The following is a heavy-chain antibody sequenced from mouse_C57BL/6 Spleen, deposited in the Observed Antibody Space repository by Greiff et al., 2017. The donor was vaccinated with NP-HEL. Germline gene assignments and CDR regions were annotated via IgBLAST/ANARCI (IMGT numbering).Heavy chain of an antibody. CDR3: AREGYDYPYYYAMDY. Sequence: EVQRVESGPGLVKPSQSLSLTCSVTGYSITSGYYWNWIRQFPGNKLEWMGYISYDGSNNYNPSLKNRISITRDTSKNQFFLKLNSVTTEDTATYYCAREGYDYPYYYAMDYWGQGTSVTVSS. D-gene: IGHD2-4*01. CDR1: GYSITSGYY. J-gene: IGHJ4*01. V-gene: IGHV3-6*01. CDR2: ISYDGSN.